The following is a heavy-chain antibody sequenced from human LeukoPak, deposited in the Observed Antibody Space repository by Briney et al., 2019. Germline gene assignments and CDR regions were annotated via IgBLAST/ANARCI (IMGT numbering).Heavy chain of an antibody. Sequence: SETLSLTCTVSGYSISSGYYWGWIRQPPGKGLEWIGSIYHSGSTYYNPSLKSRVTISVDTSKNQFSLKLSSVTAADTAVYYCARAPYVWGSYRSTGWFDPWGQGTLVTVSS. CDR1: GYSISSGYY. V-gene: IGHV4-38-2*02. CDR2: IYHSGST. D-gene: IGHD3-16*02. J-gene: IGHJ5*02. CDR3: ARAPYVWGSYRSTGWFDP.